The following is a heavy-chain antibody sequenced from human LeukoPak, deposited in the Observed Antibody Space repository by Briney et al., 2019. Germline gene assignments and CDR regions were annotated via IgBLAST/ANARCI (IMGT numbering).Heavy chain of an antibody. CDR3: ARSPRYSYGTRHFDY. CDR2: INHSGRT. D-gene: IGHD5-18*01. CDR1: GGSFSGYY. Sequence: PSEALSLTCAVYGGSFSGYYWSWIRQPPGKGLEWIGEINHSGRTNYNPSLKSRVTISVDTSKNQFSLKLSSVTAADTAVYYCARSPRYSYGTRHFDYWGQGTLVTVSS. V-gene: IGHV4-34*01. J-gene: IGHJ4*02.